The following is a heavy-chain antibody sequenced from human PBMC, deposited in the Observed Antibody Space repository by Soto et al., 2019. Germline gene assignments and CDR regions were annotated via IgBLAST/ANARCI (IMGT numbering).Heavy chain of an antibody. CDR2: ISYDGSNK. D-gene: IGHD3-3*01. CDR1: GFTFSSYG. J-gene: IGHJ4*02. CDR3: AKDRYQSGYTNFDY. Sequence: QVQLVESGGGVVQPGRSLRLSCAASGFTFSSYGMHWVRQAPGKGLEWVAVISYDGSNKYYADSMKGRFTISRDNSKNTLYLQMNSLRAEDTAVYYCAKDRYQSGYTNFDYWGQGTLVTVSS. V-gene: IGHV3-30*18.